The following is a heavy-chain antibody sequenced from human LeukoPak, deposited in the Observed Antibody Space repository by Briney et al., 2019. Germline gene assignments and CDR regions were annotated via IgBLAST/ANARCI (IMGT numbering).Heavy chain of an antibody. CDR3: ARHPNYYDSSSYGDPAFDI. CDR2: IYPGDSDT. D-gene: IGHD3-22*01. CDR1: GYSFTSYW. J-gene: IGHJ3*02. V-gene: IGHV5-51*01. Sequence: GESLKLSCKGSGYSFTSYWIGWVRQMPGKGLEWMGIIYPGDSDTRYSPSFQGQVTISADKSISTAYLQWSSLKASDTAMYYCARHPNYYDSSSYGDPAFDIWGQGTMVTVSS.